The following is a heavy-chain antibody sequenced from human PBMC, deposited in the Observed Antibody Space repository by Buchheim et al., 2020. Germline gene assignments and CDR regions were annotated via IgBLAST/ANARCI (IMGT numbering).Heavy chain of an antibody. V-gene: IGHV1-69*04. J-gene: IGHJ4*02. Sequence: QVQLVQSGAEVKKPGSSVKVSCKASGGTFSSYAISWVRQAPGQGLEWMGRIITIFGIANSEQKFQGRVTITADKSPSTADMELSSLRSEDTAVYYCAIEEQQLDLDYWGQGTL. D-gene: IGHD6-13*01. CDR1: GGTFSSYA. CDR2: IITIFGIA. CDR3: AIEEQQLDLDY.